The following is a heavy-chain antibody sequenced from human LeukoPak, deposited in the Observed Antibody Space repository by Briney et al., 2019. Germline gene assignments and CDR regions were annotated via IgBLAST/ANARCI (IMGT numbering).Heavy chain of an antibody. V-gene: IGHV1-2*02. D-gene: IGHD2-15*01. J-gene: IGHJ2*01. CDR3: ARAVVVAASPYWYFDL. CDR1: GYTFTDYY. CDR2: INPDSGVT. Sequence: ASVKVSCKASGYTFTDYYMHWVRQAPGQGLEWMGWINPDSGVTNYPQKFQGRVTMTRDTSSSTAYMELIRLRSDDTAVYYCARAVVVAASPYWYFDLWGRGTLVTVSS.